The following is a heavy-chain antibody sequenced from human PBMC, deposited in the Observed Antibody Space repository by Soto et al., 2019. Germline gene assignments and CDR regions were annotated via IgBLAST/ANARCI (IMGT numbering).Heavy chain of an antibody. CDR2: INVGNGNT. D-gene: IGHD3-9*01. V-gene: IGHV1-3*01. Sequence: ASVKVSCKASGYTFTTYTIHWVRQAPGQRLEWMGWINVGNGNTKYSQNFQGRVTITRDTSASTTYMELSSLTSADTAVYYCARKYFDWLFDYWGPGTLVTVSS. CDR3: ARKYFDWLFDY. CDR1: GYTFTTYT. J-gene: IGHJ4*02.